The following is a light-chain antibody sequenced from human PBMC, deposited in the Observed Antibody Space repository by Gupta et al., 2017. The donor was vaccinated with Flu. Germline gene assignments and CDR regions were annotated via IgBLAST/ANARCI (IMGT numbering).Light chain of an antibody. CDR2: LGS. CDR3: MQALQTPFT. J-gene: IGKJ3*01. CDR1: QSLRHTDGYNY. V-gene: IGKV2-28*01. Sequence: ISCRSSQSLRHTDGYNYLDWYLQKPGQSPQLLIYLGSNRASGVPDRFSGSGSGTYFTLKISRVEAEDVGVYYCMQALQTPFTFGPGTKVDIK.